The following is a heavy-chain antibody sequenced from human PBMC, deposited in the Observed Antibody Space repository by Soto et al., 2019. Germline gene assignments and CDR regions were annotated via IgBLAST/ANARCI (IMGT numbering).Heavy chain of an antibody. J-gene: IGHJ6*03. CDR2: VSFDGGRK. CDR3: AKSVVATAFYYHYMDV. V-gene: IGHV3-30*18. CDR1: GFTFGSFG. Sequence: GGSLRLSCAASGFTFGSFGMHWVRQAPGKGLEWVAHVSFDGGRKYSPDFVKGRFTVSRDNSNNILCLQMNSLRPEDTAVYYCAKSVVATAFYYHYMDVWGNGATVTVSS. D-gene: IGHD2-15*01.